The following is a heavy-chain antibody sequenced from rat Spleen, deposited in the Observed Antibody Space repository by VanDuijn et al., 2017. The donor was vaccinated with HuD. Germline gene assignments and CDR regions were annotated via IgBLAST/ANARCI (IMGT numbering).Heavy chain of an antibody. CDR1: GFTFSNYG. Sequence: EVQLVESGGGLVQPGRSLKLSCAAAGFTFSNYGMAWVRQAPTKGLEWVATISYDGSSTYYRDSVKGRSTISRDNATSTLYLQMDSLRSEDTATYYCARSVFDYWGQGVMVTVSS. CDR3: ARSVFDY. J-gene: IGHJ2*01. V-gene: IGHV5-29*01. CDR2: ISYDGSST.